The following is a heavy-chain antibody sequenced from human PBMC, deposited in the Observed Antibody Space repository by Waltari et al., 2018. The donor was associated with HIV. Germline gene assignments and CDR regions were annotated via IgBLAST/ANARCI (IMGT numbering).Heavy chain of an antibody. CDR3: AREYDFWSGGYYYYGMDV. J-gene: IGHJ6*02. V-gene: IGHV3-74*03. Sequence: EVQLVESGGGIVQPGGSLRLSCAASGLNFSDYWMHWVRQGPGKGLVWVSRINSYGSSSTYTDSVKGRFTISRDNARNTLYLQINSLRVEDTAVYYCAREYDFWSGGYYYYGMDVWGQGTTVTVSS. D-gene: IGHD3-3*01. CDR2: INSYGSSS. CDR1: GLNFSDYW.